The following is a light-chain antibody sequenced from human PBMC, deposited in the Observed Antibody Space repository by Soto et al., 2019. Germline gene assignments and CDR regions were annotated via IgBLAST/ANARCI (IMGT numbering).Light chain of an antibody. CDR1: QSVGST. CDR3: QQYGSSPIT. Sequence: EIVLTQSPGTLSLSPGERATLSCRASQSVGSTLAWYQQKPGLAPTLLISDASSRASGVPDRFTGGGSGTDFTLTISRLEPEDFAVYYCQQYGSSPITFGQGTRLEIK. CDR2: DAS. V-gene: IGKV3-20*01. J-gene: IGKJ5*01.